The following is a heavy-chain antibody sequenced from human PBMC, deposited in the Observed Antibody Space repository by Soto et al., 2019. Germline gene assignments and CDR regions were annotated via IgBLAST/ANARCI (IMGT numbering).Heavy chain of an antibody. CDR3: VRARATDSRPDY. Sequence: PGGSLRLSCEDSGFTFSLYSMVWVRQAPGEGLEWVSSISSSSSYIYYADSLKGRISISRDNAKNSLYLQMDSLRVEDTATYYCVRARATDSRPDYWGQGTLVTVSS. V-gene: IGHV3-21*01. CDR1: GFTFSLYS. CDR2: ISSSSSYI. J-gene: IGHJ4*02. D-gene: IGHD3-22*01.